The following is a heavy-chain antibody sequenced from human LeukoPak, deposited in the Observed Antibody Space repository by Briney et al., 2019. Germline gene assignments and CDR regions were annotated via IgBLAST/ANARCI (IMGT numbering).Heavy chain of an antibody. CDR3: ATEAENYYYYYMDV. D-gene: IGHD1-14*01. J-gene: IGHJ6*03. Sequence: GGSLRLSCAASGFTFSSYAMSWVRQAPGKGLEWVSSISGSGGRTHYADSVRGRFTISRDNAKNTLYLQMNSLRAEDTAVYYCATEAENYYYYYMDVWGKGTTVTVSS. CDR1: GFTFSSYA. V-gene: IGHV3-23*01. CDR2: ISGSGGRT.